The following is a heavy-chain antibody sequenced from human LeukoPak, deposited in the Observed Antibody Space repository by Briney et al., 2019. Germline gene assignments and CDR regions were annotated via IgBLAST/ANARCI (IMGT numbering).Heavy chain of an antibody. CDR1: GFTFSSYW. J-gene: IGHJ4*02. CDR3: ARGPQYSGSYSFDY. D-gene: IGHD1-26*01. V-gene: IGHV3-7*01. Sequence: GGSLRLSCAASGFTFSSYWMSWVRQAPGKGLEWVANIKQGGSEKYYVDSVKGRFTISRDNAKNSLYLQMNSLRAEDTAVYYCARGPQYSGSYSFDYWGQGTLVTVSS. CDR2: IKQGGSEK.